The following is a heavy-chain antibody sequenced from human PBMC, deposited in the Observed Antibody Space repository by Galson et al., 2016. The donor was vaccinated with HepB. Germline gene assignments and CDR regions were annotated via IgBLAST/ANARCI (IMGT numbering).Heavy chain of an antibody. CDR1: GFPFNFYA. V-gene: IGHV3-23*01. Sequence: SLRLSCAASGFPFNFYALAWVRQGPGKGLEWVSSATGSGLTTYYADSVKGRFTISRDNSKDTVHLQMHGLRVDDTAVYYCAKALRYIHDAFDIWGQGATVAVSS. CDR2: ATGSGLTT. J-gene: IGHJ3*02. CDR3: AKALRYIHDAFDI. D-gene: IGHD3-9*01.